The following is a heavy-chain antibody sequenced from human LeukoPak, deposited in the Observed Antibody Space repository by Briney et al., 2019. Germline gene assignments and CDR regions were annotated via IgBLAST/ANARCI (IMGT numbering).Heavy chain of an antibody. V-gene: IGHV4-34*01. J-gene: IGHJ4*02. CDR3: ASRDGDYGPGFDY. CDR1: GGSFSGYY. CDR2: INHSGST. Sequence: SETLSLTCTVYGGSFSGYYWSWTRQPPGKGLEWIGEINHSGSTNYNPSLKSRVTISVDTSKNQFSLTLSSVTAADTAVYYCASRDGDYGPGFDYWGQGTLVTVSS. D-gene: IGHD4-17*01.